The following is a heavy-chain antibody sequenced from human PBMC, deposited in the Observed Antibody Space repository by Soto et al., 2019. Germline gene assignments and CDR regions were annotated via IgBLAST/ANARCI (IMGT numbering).Heavy chain of an antibody. CDR2: MSPNSGNT. CDR1: GYTFTSYG. V-gene: IGHV1-18*01. J-gene: IGHJ5*02. D-gene: IGHD1-26*01. CDR3: AGSSWFDP. Sequence: ASVKVSCKASGYTFTSYGISWVRQAPGQGLEWMGWMSPNSGNTNYAQKLQGRVTMTTDTSTSTAYMELRSLRSDDTAVYYCAGSSWFDPWGQGTLVTVSS.